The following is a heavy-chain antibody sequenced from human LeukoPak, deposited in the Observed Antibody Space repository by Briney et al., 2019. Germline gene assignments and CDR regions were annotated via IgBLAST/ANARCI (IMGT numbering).Heavy chain of an antibody. CDR1: GYTFTGYY. D-gene: IGHD1-26*01. J-gene: IGHJ5*01. Sequence: ASVKVSCKASGYTFTGYYIHWVRQAPGQGLEWMGWIDPNSGDTNYAQKFQGGVTMTRDTSISTAYMELSRLRSDDTAVYYCARASGSFWWLDSWGHGTLVTVSS. CDR3: ARASGSFWWLDS. V-gene: IGHV1-2*02. CDR2: IDPNSGDT.